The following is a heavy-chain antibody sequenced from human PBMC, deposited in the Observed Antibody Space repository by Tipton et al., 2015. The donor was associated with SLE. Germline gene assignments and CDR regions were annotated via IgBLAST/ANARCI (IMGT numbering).Heavy chain of an antibody. J-gene: IGHJ5*02. V-gene: IGHV4-30-2*06. CDR2: TYHSGSS. D-gene: IGHD5-18*01. CDR3: AAVFGGYRYGYSDNVKWFDP. CDR1: GASLTSGGYF. Sequence: TLSLTCSVSGASLTSGGYFWSWIRQFPGKDLEWIGNTYHSGSSYYRSSLKSRVTISVDASLNQFSLTVKSVTAADSAVYYCAAVFGGYRYGYSDNVKWFDPWGQGTLVTVFS.